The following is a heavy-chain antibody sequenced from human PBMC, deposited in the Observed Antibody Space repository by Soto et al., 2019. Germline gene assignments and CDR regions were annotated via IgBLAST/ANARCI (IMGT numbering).Heavy chain of an antibody. D-gene: IGHD3-3*01. CDR1: GFTVSSNY. Sequence: GGSLRLSCAASGFTVSSNYMSWVRQAPGKGLEWVSVIYSGGSTYYADSVKGRFTISRDNSKNRLYLQMNSLRAEDTAVYYCARGGDYDFWSGYPTYYYYYMDVWGKGTTVTVSS. J-gene: IGHJ6*03. V-gene: IGHV3-66*01. CDR2: IYSGGST. CDR3: ARGGDYDFWSGYPTYYYYYMDV.